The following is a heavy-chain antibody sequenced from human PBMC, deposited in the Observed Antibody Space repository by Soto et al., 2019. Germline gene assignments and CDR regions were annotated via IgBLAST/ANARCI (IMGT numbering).Heavy chain of an antibody. V-gene: IGHV4-31*03. Sequence: SENLSLTCTFSGGSISSGGYYWSWVRPHPGKGLEWIGYIYYSGSTYYNPSLKSRVTISVDTSKNQFSLKLSSVTAADTAVYYCARGRYDSTAGWFDPWGQGTMVTVSS. CDR3: ARGRYDSTAGWFDP. D-gene: IGHD3-22*01. CDR2: IYYSGST. CDR1: GGSISSGGYY. J-gene: IGHJ5*02.